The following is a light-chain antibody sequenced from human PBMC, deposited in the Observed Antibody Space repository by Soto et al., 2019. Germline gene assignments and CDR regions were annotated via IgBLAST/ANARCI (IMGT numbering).Light chain of an antibody. CDR3: LLAYSGGRV. Sequence: QSVVTQETSLTVSPGGTVTLTCGSSDGPATSNHYPYWYQQRPGQVPRTLIYDTTNRQSWAPARFSGSLVGVKAALTLSGAQPEDEADYYCLLAYSGGRVFGGGTKLTVL. CDR2: DTT. V-gene: IGLV7-46*01. J-gene: IGLJ2*01. CDR1: DGPATSNHY.